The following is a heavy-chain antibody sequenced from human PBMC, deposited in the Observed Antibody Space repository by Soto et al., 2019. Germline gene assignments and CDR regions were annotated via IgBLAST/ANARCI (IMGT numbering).Heavy chain of an antibody. CDR1: GFTFSSYE. CDR3: AREDSRVYFDY. D-gene: IGHD4-4*01. Sequence: QVQLVESGGGVVQPGRYLRLSCAASGFTFSSYEMHWVRQAPGKGLEWVAVISYDGSNKYYADSVKGRFTISRDNSKNTLYLKMNSLRAEDTALYYCAREDSRVYFDYWGQETLVTVSS. J-gene: IGHJ4*02. CDR2: ISYDGSNK. V-gene: IGHV3-30-3*01.